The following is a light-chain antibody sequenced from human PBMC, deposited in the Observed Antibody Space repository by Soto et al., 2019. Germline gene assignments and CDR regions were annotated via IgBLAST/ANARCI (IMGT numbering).Light chain of an antibody. CDR2: AAS. J-gene: IGKJ1*01. Sequence: DLQVTQSPSSLSASVGDRVTITCRASQSLSIYLSWYQQKPGKAPKYLIYAASNLQSGVPSRFSGSGSGTDFTLTISSLQPEDSATYYCQQSYTTPWTFGQGTKVEI. CDR1: QSLSIY. CDR3: QQSYTTPWT. V-gene: IGKV1-39*01.